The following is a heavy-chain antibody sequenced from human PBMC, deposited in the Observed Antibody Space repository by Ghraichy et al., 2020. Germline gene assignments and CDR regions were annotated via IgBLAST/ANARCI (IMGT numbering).Heavy chain of an antibody. CDR2: ISISSTI. CDR3: ATENPRIEFNFDY. D-gene: IGHD3-10*01. Sequence: LSLTCGASGLTLSKYSMNWVRQAPGKGLEWVSYISISSTISYADSVKGRFTISRDNAKNSLYLQMNSLRDEDTAVYYCATENPRIEFNFDYWGQGTQVSGSS. CDR1: GLTLSKYS. J-gene: IGHJ4*02. V-gene: IGHV3-48*02.